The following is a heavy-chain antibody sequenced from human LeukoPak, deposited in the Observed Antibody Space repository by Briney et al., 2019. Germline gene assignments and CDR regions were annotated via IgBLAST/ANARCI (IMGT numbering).Heavy chain of an antibody. V-gene: IGHV3-13*01. CDR1: GFSFSNSD. CDR3: ARDPYSGTYGDTYYYYMDV. Sequence: GGSLRLSCAASGFSFSNSDMHWVRQATGKGLEWVSAIGAGADTYYPDSVKGRFTISRDNARNSLYLQMNSLRAEDTAVYYCARDPYSGTYGDTYYYYMDVWGKGTTVTISS. D-gene: IGHD1-26*01. CDR2: IGAGADT. J-gene: IGHJ6*03.